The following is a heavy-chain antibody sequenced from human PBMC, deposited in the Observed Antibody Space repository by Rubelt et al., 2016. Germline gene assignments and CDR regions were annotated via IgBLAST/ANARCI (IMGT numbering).Heavy chain of an antibody. CDR1: GGSISSYY. CDR2: IYTSGST. CDR3: ARGGKVVVAVNFDY. Sequence: QVQLQESGPGLVKPSETLSLTCTVSGGSISSYYWSWIRQPAGKGLEWIGRIYTSGSTNYNPSLKSRVTMSVDTSKNQFSLKLSSVTAADTAVYYWARGGKVVVAVNFDYWGQGTLVTVSS. V-gene: IGHV4-4*07. D-gene: IGHD2-15*01. J-gene: IGHJ4*02.